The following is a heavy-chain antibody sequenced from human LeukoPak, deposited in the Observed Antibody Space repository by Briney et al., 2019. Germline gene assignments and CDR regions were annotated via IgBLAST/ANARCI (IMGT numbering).Heavy chain of an antibody. D-gene: IGHD3-22*01. CDR1: GGTFTSYA. Sequence: SVKVSCKASGGTFTSYAISWVRQAPGQGLEWMGGIIPIFGTANYAQKFQGRVTITTDESTSTAYMQLSSLRSEDTAVYYCARVGSSGSNYWGQGTLVTVSS. V-gene: IGHV1-69*05. J-gene: IGHJ4*02. CDR3: ARVGSSGSNY. CDR2: IIPIFGTA.